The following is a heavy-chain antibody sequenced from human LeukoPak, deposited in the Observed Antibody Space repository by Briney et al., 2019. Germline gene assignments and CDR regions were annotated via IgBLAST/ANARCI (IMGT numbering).Heavy chain of an antibody. J-gene: IGHJ4*02. D-gene: IGHD6-13*01. V-gene: IGHV1-3*01. CDR3: AGVAFLAAAGIGNIDY. CDR2: INAGNGNT. Sequence: ASVKVSCKASGYTFTSYAMHWVRQAPGQRLEWMGWINAGNGNTKYSQKFQGRVTITRDTSASTAYMELSSLRSEDTAVYYCAGVAFLAAAGIGNIDYWGQGTLVTVSS. CDR1: GYTFTSYA.